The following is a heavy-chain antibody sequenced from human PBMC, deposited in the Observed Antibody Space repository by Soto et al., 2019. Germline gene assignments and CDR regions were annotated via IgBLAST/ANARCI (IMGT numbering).Heavy chain of an antibody. Sequence: EVQLVESGGNLVQPGGFLRLSCAASGFTFSSYAMHWVRQAPGKGLEYVSGISSDGGSTYYASSVKGRFTISRDNSKNTLYIQMGSLRAEDMAVYYCARSSIAGWFGELPDFWGQGTLVTVSS. CDR3: ARSSIAGWFGELPDF. D-gene: IGHD3-10*01. J-gene: IGHJ4*02. CDR2: ISSDGGST. V-gene: IGHV3-64*01. CDR1: GFTFSSYA.